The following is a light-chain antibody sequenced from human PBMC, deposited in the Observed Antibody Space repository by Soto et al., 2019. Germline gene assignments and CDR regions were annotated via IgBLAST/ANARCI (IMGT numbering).Light chain of an antibody. V-gene: IGKV2-28*01. CDR3: IQTLQAPYT. CDR2: LSF. CDR1: QSLLHHNGRNY. J-gene: IGKJ2*01. Sequence: DIVMTQSPLSLPVTPGEPASISCRSSQSLLHHNGRNYLDWYLQKPGQSPQVLIYLSFNRASGVPDRFSGSGSGTDFTLKISRVEAEDVGVYYCIQTLQAPYTFGQGTKLEIK.